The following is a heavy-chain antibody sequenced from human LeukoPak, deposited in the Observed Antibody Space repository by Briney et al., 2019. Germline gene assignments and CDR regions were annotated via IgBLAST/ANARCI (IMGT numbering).Heavy chain of an antibody. Sequence: GGSLRLSCAASGFTFSSYGMHWVRQAPGKGLEWVAFIRYDGSNKYYADSVKGRFTISRDNSKNTLYLQMNSLRAEDTAVYYCAKDGSVVVPAAPIYYYYYMDVWGKGTTVTVSS. D-gene: IGHD2-2*01. V-gene: IGHV3-30*02. CDR2: IRYDGSNK. J-gene: IGHJ6*03. CDR3: AKDGSVVVPAAPIYYYYYMDV. CDR1: GFTFSSYG.